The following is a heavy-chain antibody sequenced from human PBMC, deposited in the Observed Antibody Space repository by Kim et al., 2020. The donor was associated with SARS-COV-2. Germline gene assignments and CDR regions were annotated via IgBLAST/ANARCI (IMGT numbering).Heavy chain of an antibody. Sequence: SETLSLTCTVSGGSISSYYWSWIRQPPGKGLEWIGYIYYSGSTNYNPSLKSRVTISVDTSKNQFSLKLSSVTAADTAVYYCARGLGVMGTDAFDIWGQGTMVTVSS. J-gene: IGHJ3*02. CDR1: GGSISSYY. CDR3: ARGLGVMGTDAFDI. D-gene: IGHD3-10*01. V-gene: IGHV4-59*01. CDR2: IYYSGST.